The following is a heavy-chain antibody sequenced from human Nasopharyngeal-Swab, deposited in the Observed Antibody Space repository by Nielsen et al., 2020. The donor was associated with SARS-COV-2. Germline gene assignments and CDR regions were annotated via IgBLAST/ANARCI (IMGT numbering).Heavy chain of an antibody. Sequence: SETLSLTCTVSGGSISSSSYYWGWIRQPPGKGLEWIGSIYYTGTTYYNPSLQSRVTMSVDTSKNQFSLKVNSVTAADTALYYCTRDLDEYTFGQVRYTDVWGKGTTVTVSS. CDR2: IYYTGTT. CDR1: GGSISSSSYY. J-gene: IGHJ6*03. V-gene: IGHV4-39*07. D-gene: IGHD3/OR15-3a*01. CDR3: TRDLDEYTFGQVRYTDV.